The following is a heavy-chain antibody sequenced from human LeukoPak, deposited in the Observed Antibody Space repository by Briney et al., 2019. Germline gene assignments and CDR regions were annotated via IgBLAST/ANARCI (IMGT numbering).Heavy chain of an antibody. J-gene: IGHJ4*02. CDR3: ARGQLGLIAARGPFDY. CDR1: GGSISSSSYY. D-gene: IGHD6-6*01. CDR2: IYTSGST. V-gene: IGHV4-61*02. Sequence: SETLSLTCTVSGGSISSSSYYWSWIRQPAGKGLEGIGRIYTSGSTNYNPSLKSRVTISVDTSKNQFSLKLSSVTAADTAVYYCARGQLGLIAARGPFDYWGQGTLVTVSS.